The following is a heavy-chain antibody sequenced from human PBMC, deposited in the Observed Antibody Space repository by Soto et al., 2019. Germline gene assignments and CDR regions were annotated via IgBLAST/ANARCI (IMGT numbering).Heavy chain of an antibody. J-gene: IGHJ4*01. CDR2: LNWRGDNV. D-gene: IGHD5-12*01. CDR1: GFSFDRYA. Sequence: PGGSLRLSCAASGFSFDRYAMHWVRQVPGRGLEWVAGLNWRGDNVAYVDSVKGRFTISRDNAKQSLFLQMDSLRPEDTAHYYCAKDRYDLSWYEAALDFWGHGIPVTVSS. V-gene: IGHV3-9*01. CDR3: AKDRYDLSWYEAALDF.